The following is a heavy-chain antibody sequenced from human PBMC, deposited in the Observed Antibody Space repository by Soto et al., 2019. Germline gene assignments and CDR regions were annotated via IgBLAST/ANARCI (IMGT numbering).Heavy chain of an antibody. J-gene: IGHJ4*02. CDR3: AGVYYGGNSVNNY. CDR2: TSYDGSNK. V-gene: IGHV3-30-3*01. CDR1: GFTFSSFA. Sequence: GGSLRLSCAGSGFTFSSFAMSWVRQAPGKGLEWVGATSYDGSNKYYGDSVKGRFIICRDNSKSRLDRLLNTLRAEDAAVEYGAGVYYGGNSVNNYWGQGTPVTVSS. D-gene: IGHD3-22*01.